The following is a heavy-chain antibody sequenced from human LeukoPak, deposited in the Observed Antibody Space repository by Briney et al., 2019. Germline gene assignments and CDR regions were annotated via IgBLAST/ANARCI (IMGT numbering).Heavy chain of an antibody. V-gene: IGHV3-30*03. J-gene: IGHJ4*02. D-gene: IGHD3-10*01. Sequence: GRSLRLSCAASGFTFSSYGMHWVRQAPGKGLEWVAVISYDGSNQHYADSVKGRFTISRDNSDNTLFLQMNSLRVEDTAVYYCARAGPPRLWFGELLVWGQGTLVSVSS. CDR3: ARAGPPRLWFGELLV. CDR2: ISYDGSNQ. CDR1: GFTFSSYG.